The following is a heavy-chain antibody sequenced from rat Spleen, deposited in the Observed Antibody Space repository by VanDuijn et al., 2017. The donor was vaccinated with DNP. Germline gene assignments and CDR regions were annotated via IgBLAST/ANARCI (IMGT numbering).Heavy chain of an antibody. CDR1: GFSITNNY. V-gene: IGHV3-3*01. J-gene: IGHJ2*01. D-gene: IGHD1-12*03. Sequence: EVQLQESGPGLVKPSQSLSLTCSVTGFSITNNYWGWIRKFPGDKLEWMGYVNSAGPTIYNPSLKSRISIARDTSKNQFFLQLNSVTTEDTATYYCTRDGLFITMMVTTRGFDYWGQGVTVTVSS. CDR2: VNSAGPT. CDR3: TRDGLFITMMVTTRGFDY.